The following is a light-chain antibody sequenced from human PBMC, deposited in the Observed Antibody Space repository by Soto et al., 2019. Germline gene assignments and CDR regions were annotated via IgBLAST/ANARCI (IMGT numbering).Light chain of an antibody. Sequence: DIQMTQSPSTLSASVGDRVTITCRASQSISSWLAWYQQKPGKAPKLLIYKASSLESGVPSRFSGSGSGTEFTLTISSLQAYDFATYYCQQYNTYWTFGQGTKVEIK. J-gene: IGKJ1*01. CDR1: QSISSW. CDR3: QQYNTYWT. CDR2: KAS. V-gene: IGKV1-5*03.